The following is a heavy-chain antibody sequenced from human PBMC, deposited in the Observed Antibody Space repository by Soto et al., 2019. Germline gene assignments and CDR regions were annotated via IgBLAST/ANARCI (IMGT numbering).Heavy chain of an antibody. CDR1: GFTFDDYA. CDR3: AKDIRSGSYRGFDY. V-gene: IGHV3-9*01. Sequence: EVQLVESGGGLVQPGRSLRLSCAASGFTFDDYAMHWVRQAPGKGLEWVSGISWNSGSIGYADSVKGRFTISRDNAKNSLYLQMNRLRAEDTALYYCAKDIRSGSYRGFDYWGQGTLVTVSS. J-gene: IGHJ4*02. CDR2: ISWNSGSI. D-gene: IGHD1-26*01.